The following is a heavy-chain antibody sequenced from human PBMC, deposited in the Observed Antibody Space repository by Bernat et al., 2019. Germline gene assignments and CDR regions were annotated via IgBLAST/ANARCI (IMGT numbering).Heavy chain of an antibody. J-gene: IGHJ6*02. CDR1: GYSFTTYA. Sequence: QVQLLQSETEVKKPGASVKVSCKASGYSFTTYAIHWVRQAPGQGLEWMGWLNRVNGNSEYSQKFQARLTIYRDTSASTAYMELSSLTSEDAAVYFCARDRPTGSGTYRMDVWGQGTTVSVSS. D-gene: IGHD3-10*01. V-gene: IGHV1-3*04. CDR3: ARDRPTGSGTYRMDV. CDR2: LNRVNGNS.